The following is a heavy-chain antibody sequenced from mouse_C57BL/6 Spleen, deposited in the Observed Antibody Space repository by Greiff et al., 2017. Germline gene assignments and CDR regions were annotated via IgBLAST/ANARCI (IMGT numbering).Heavy chain of an antibody. J-gene: IGHJ4*01. D-gene: IGHD1-1*01. CDR1: GYTFTDYY. Sequence: VQLQQSGPVLVKPGASVKMSCKASGYTFTDYYMNWVQQSHGKSLEWIGVINPYNGGTSYNQKFKGKATLTVDKSSSTAYMELNSLTSEDSAVYYCARLITTVVANAMDYWGQGTSVTVSS. CDR3: ARLITTVVANAMDY. CDR2: INPYNGGT. V-gene: IGHV1-19*01.